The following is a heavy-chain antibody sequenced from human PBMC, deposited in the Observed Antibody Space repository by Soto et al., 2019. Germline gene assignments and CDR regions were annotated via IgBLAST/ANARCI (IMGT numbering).Heavy chain of an antibody. V-gene: IGHV3-23*01. Sequence: GGSLRLSCAASGFTFSSYAMSWVRQAPGKGLEWVSAISGSGGSTYYADSVKGRFTISRDNSKNTLYLQMNSLKTEDTAVYYCTTWDIVATIFDYWGQGTLVTVSS. D-gene: IGHD5-12*01. CDR1: GFTFSSYA. CDR2: ISGSGGST. CDR3: TTWDIVATIFDY. J-gene: IGHJ4*02.